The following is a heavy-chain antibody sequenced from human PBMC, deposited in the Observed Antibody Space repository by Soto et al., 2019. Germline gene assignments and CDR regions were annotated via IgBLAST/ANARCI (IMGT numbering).Heavy chain of an antibody. Sequence: EVQLLESGGGLVQPGGSLRLSCAASGFTFSSYAMSWVRQAPGKGLEWVSTISGSGSGTYYADSVKGRFTISRDNSKNTLYLQMNSLRAEDTAVYYCAKGGTKGLAAAGTKYYFDYWGQGTLVTVSS. V-gene: IGHV3-23*01. J-gene: IGHJ4*02. D-gene: IGHD6-13*01. CDR2: ISGSGSGT. CDR1: GFTFSSYA. CDR3: AKGGTKGLAAAGTKYYFDY.